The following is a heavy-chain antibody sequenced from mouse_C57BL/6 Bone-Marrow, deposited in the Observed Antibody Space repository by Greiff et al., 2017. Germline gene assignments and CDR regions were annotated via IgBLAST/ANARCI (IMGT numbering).Heavy chain of an antibody. CDR3: ARKGDYGNYNWYFDV. CDR2: IYPRDGST. J-gene: IGHJ1*03. CDR1: GYTFTDHT. V-gene: IGHV1-78*01. D-gene: IGHD2-1*01. Sequence: VKLLESDAELVKPGASVKISCKVSGYTFTDHTIHWMKQRPEQGLEWIGYIYPRDGSTKYNEKFKGKATLTADKSSSTAYMQLNSLTSEDSAVYFCARKGDYGNYNWYFDVWGTGTTVTVSS.